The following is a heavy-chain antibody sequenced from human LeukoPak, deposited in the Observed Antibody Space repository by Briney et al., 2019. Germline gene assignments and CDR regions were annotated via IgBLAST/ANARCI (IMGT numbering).Heavy chain of an antibody. Sequence: GGSLRLSCAASGFTFSDQYMDWVRQAPGKGLEWVGRIRNKARSYTTEYAASVRGRFTISRDDSQNSLYLQMNSLKTEDTAVYYCARLGVGVTTDYWGQGTLVTVSS. CDR3: ARLGVGVTTDY. J-gene: IGHJ4*02. CDR1: GFTFSDQY. CDR2: IRNKARSYTT. D-gene: IGHD2-21*02. V-gene: IGHV3-72*01.